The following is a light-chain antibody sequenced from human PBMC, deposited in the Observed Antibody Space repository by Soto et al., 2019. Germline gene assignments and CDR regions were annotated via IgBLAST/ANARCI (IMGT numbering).Light chain of an antibody. V-gene: IGKV1-39*01. J-gene: IGKJ4*01. CDR3: NKTSSTPLT. CDR1: QSVSSH. CDR2: AAS. Sequence: DIQMTQSPSSLSASVGDGVTITCRASQSVSSHLNWYQQRPGKAPRLLIYAASILQSGVPSRFNGSGSGPNFPLTTSGLKPDNFATNYCNKTSSTPLTFAGGPRWRSN.